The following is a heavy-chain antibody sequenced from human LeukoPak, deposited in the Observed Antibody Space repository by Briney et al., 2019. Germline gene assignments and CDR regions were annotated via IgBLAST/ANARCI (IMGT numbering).Heavy chain of an antibody. CDR2: IYYSGST. D-gene: IGHD3-22*01. J-gene: IGHJ4*02. CDR1: GGSISSYY. V-gene: IGHV4-59*01. CDR3: ARAPYYYDSSGPIRDYFDY. Sequence: SETLSLTCTVSGGSISSYYWSWIRQPPGKGLEWIGYIYYSGSTNYNPSLKSRVTISVDTSKNQFSLKLSSVTAADTAVYYCARAPYYYDSSGPIRDYFDYWGQGTLVTVSS.